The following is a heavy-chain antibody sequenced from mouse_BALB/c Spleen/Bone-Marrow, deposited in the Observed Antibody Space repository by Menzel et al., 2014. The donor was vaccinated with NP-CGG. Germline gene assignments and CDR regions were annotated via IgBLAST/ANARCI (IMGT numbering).Heavy chain of an antibody. J-gene: IGHJ1*01. Sequence: EVMLVESGAELVKPGASVKLSCTASSFNIKDTYMHWVKQRPEQGLEWIGRIDPANGNTKYDPKFQGKATITADTSSNTAYLQLSSLTSEDTAVYYCARILILRYRYFDVWGAGTTVTVSS. CDR1: SFNIKDTY. CDR3: ARILILRYRYFDV. D-gene: IGHD1-1*01. CDR2: IDPANGNT. V-gene: IGHV14-3*02.